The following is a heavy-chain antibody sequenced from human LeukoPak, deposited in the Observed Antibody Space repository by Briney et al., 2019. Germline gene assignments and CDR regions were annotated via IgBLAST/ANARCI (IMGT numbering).Heavy chain of an antibody. D-gene: IGHD2-15*01. Sequence: GGSLRLSCAASGITVASSYMSWVRQAPGKGLEWVSYISSSSSTIYYADSVKGRFTISRDNAKNSLYLQMNSLRDEDTAVYYCARDNYCSGGSCYSVFGEVDYWGQGTLVTVSS. J-gene: IGHJ4*02. CDR3: ARDNYCSGGSCYSVFGEVDY. CDR2: ISSSSSTI. CDR1: GITVASSY. V-gene: IGHV3-48*02.